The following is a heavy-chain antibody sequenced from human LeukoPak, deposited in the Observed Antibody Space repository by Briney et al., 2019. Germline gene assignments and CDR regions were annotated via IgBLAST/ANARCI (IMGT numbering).Heavy chain of an antibody. D-gene: IGHD3-16*02. V-gene: IGHV3-30-3*01. J-gene: IGHJ4*02. Sequence: PGGSLRLSCAASGFTFSSYAMSWVRQAPGKGLEWVAVISYDGSNKYYADSVKGRFTISRDNSKNTLYLQMNSLRAEDTAVYYCARDAGLRLGELSLYQDYWGQGTLVTVSS. CDR2: ISYDGSNK. CDR1: GFTFSSYA. CDR3: ARDAGLRLGELSLYQDY.